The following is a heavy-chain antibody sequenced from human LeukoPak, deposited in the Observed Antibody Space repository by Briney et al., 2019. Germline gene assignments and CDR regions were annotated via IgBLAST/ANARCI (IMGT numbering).Heavy chain of an antibody. V-gene: IGHV3-30*02. Sequence: GGSLRLSCAAPGFTFSSYGMHWVRQAPGKGLEWVAFIRYGGSNKYYADSVKGRFTISRDNSKNTLYLQMNSLRAEDTAVYYCAKDYYGSGRYYFDYWGQGTLVTVSS. J-gene: IGHJ4*02. CDR2: IRYGGSNK. CDR3: AKDYYGSGRYYFDY. D-gene: IGHD3-10*01. CDR1: GFTFSSYG.